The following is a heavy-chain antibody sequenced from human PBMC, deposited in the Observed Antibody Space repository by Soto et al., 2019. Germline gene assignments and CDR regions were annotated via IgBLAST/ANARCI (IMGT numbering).Heavy chain of an antibody. CDR3: EPTRGGGRY. Sequence: EVQLVESGGGLIQPGGSLRLSCAVSGFTVSNNYMSWVRQAPGKGLEGVSVIYSGGYTAYGDSVKGRFTISRDNSKNPLYLQMKRLRPGATAVFSGEPTRGGGRYWGQGTLVTVSS. V-gene: IGHV3-53*01. J-gene: IGHJ4*02. CDR1: GFTVSNNY. CDR2: IYSGGYT. D-gene: IGHD3-10*01.